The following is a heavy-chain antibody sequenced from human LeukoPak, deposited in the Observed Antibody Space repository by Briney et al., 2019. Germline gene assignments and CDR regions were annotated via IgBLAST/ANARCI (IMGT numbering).Heavy chain of an antibody. Sequence: SETLSLTCAVSGGSIGSGGYYWSWIRQPPGKGLEWIGEINHSGSTNYNPSLKSRVTISVDTSKNQFSLKLSSVTAADTAVYYCASIRGNSGPRDYWGQGTLVTVSS. J-gene: IGHJ4*02. V-gene: IGHV4-34*01. CDR3: ASIRGNSGPRDY. D-gene: IGHD4-23*01. CDR1: GGSIGSGGYY. CDR2: INHSGST.